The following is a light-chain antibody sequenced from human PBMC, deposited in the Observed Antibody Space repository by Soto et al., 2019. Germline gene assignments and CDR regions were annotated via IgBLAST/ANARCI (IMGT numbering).Light chain of an antibody. CDR3: QQRSNWPLT. J-gene: IGKJ4*01. CDR2: DAS. V-gene: IGKV3-11*01. Sequence: EIVLTQSPATLSSSPGERATLSCRASQSVSSSLAWYQQKPGQAPRLLIYDASNRATGIPARFSGSGSWTDFTLSISSLEHEDFAVYYCQQRSNWPLTFGGGTKVEIK. CDR1: QSVSSS.